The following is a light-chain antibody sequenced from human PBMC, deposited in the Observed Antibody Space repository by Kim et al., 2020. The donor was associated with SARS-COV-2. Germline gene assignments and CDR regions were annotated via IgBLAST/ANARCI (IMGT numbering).Light chain of an antibody. V-gene: IGKV3-11*01. J-gene: IGKJ1*01. CDR1: ESVSNF. CDR2: DAS. CDR3: QQRTAWPPT. Sequence: LSPGARATLACRASESVSNFLAWYQAKPGQAPRLRIYDASKRVSGVPARFSGSGSGTDFTLTISSLETEDFALYDCQQRTAWPPTFGQGTKVDIK.